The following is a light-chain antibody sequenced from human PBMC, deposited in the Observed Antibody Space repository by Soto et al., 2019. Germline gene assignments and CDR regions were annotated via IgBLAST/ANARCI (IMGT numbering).Light chain of an antibody. CDR3: QQYNSWPLV. V-gene: IGKV3-15*01. CDR1: QSVSSK. CDR2: GAS. J-gene: IGKJ4*01. Sequence: EIVMTQSPATLSVSPGERDTLSCRASQSVSSKLAWYQQKPGQSPRLLIYGASTRATGIPARFSGSGSGTEFTLTISSLQSEDFAVYYCQQYNSWPLVFGGGTKVDIK.